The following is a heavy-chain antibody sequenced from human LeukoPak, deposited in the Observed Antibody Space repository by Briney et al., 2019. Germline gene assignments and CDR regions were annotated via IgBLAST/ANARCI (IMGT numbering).Heavy chain of an antibody. Sequence: SEPLSLTCSVSNYSISDSLYWGWLRPPPGKGLEWIGSIYRSGSTFYNPSLKSRVTISLDTSKNQFSLKLSSATAADTAVYFCARGTYGYYMDVWGKGTTVTVSS. V-gene: IGHV4-38-2*02. CDR3: ARGTYGYYMDV. CDR1: NYSISDSLY. CDR2: IYRSGST. D-gene: IGHD4-17*01. J-gene: IGHJ6*03.